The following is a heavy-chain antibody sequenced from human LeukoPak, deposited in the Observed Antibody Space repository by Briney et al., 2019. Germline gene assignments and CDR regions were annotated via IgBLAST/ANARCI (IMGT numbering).Heavy chain of an antibody. V-gene: IGHV4-59*01. J-gene: IGHJ4*02. Sequence: NPSETLSLTCTVPGGSISSYYWSWIRQPPGKGLEWIGYIYYSGSTNYNPSLKSRVTISVDTSKNQFSLKLNSVTAADTAVYYCARRAYSSGWYYFDYWGQGTLVTVSS. CDR2: IYYSGST. D-gene: IGHD6-19*01. CDR3: ARRAYSSGWYYFDY. CDR1: GGSISSYY.